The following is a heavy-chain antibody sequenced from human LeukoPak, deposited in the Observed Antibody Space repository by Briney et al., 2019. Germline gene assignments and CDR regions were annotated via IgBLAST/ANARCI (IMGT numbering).Heavy chain of an antibody. J-gene: IGHJ6*03. CDR1: GFTFSSYG. CDR2: IRYDGSNK. CDR3: AKVTSPYYYYMDV. Sequence: GGSLRLSCAASGFTFSSYGMHWVRQAPGKGLEWVAFIRYDGSNKYYADSVKGRFTISRDNSKNTLYLQMNSLRGEEAAVYYCAKVTSPYYYYMDVWGKGTTVTVSS. V-gene: IGHV3-30*02.